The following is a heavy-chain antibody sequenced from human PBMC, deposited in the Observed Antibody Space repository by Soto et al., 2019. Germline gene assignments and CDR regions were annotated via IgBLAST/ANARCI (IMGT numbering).Heavy chain of an antibody. CDR2: MSSSGSTI. D-gene: IGHD2-2*01. Sequence: LRLSCAASGFTFSSYDMNWVRQAPGKGLECVSYMSSSGSTIYYADSVKGRFTVSRDNAKSSLYLQMNSLRAEDTAVYYCAAIVVVPAAPMDAWGQGTTVPVSS. J-gene: IGHJ6*02. V-gene: IGHV3-48*03. CDR1: GFTFSSYD. CDR3: AAIVVVPAAPMDA.